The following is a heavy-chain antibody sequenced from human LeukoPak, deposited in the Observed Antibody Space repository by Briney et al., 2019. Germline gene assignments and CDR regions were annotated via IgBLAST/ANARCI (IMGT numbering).Heavy chain of an antibody. Sequence: SVKVSCKASRGTFSSYAISWVRQAPGQGLEWMGRIIPILGIANYAQKFQGRVTITADKSTSTAYMELSSLRSEDTAVYYCARAPKIGSSWYDYWGQGTLVTVSS. CDR3: ARAPKIGSSWYDY. V-gene: IGHV1-69*04. CDR1: RGTFSSYA. CDR2: IIPILGIA. D-gene: IGHD6-13*01. J-gene: IGHJ4*02.